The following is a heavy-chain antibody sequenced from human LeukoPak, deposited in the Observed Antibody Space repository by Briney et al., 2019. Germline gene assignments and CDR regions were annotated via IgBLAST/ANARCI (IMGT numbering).Heavy chain of an antibody. CDR2: ISGSGGTT. CDR1: GFTFSSYG. CDR3: AKDPPTVMANAFHI. D-gene: IGHD5-18*01. J-gene: IGHJ3*02. V-gene: IGHV3-23*01. Sequence: GGSLRLSCAASGFTFSSYGMSWVRQAPGKGLEWVSSISGSGGTTYYADSVKGRFTISRDNSKNTLYLQMNSLRADDAAVYSCAKDPPTVMANAFHIWGQGTMVTVS.